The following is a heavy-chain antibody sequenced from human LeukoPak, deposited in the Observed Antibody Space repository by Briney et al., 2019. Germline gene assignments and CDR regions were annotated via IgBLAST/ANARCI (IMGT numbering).Heavy chain of an antibody. CDR3: ARSTPRRITGPKPPRYYFDY. J-gene: IGHJ4*02. V-gene: IGHV1-8*03. Sequence: ASVKVSCKASGYTFTSYDINWVRQATGQGLEWMGWMNPNSGNTGYAQKFQSRVTITRNTSISTAYMELSSLRSEDTAVYYCARSTPRRITGPKPPRYYFDYWGQGTLVTVSS. CDR1: GYTFTSYD. D-gene: IGHD1-20*01. CDR2: MNPNSGNT.